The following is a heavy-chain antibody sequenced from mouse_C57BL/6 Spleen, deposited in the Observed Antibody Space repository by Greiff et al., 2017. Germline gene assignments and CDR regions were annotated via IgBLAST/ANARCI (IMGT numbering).Heavy chain of an antibody. CDR3: TKGGSSYDFDY. D-gene: IGHD1-1*01. Sequence: VLLVESGAELVRPGASVTLSCKASGYTFTAYEMHWVKQTPVHGLEWIGAIDPETGGTDYNKKFKGKAILTADKSSSTAYMELRSLTSEDAAVYYGTKGGSSYDFDYGGQGTTRTVSS. CDR1: GYTFTAYE. CDR2: IDPETGGT. J-gene: IGHJ2*01. V-gene: IGHV1-15*01.